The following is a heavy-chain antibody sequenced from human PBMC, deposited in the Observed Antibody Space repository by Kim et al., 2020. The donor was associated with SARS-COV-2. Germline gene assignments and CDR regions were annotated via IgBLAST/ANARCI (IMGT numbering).Heavy chain of an antibody. CDR2: IIPIFGTA. D-gene: IGHD3-10*01. J-gene: IGHJ6*02. Sequence: SVKVSCKASGGTFSSYAISWVRQAPGQGLEWMGGIIPIFGTANYAQKFQGRVTITADDSTSTAYMELSSLRSEDTAVYYCARGLNVLLWFGETRSSYYYYGMDVWGQGTTVTVSS. CDR3: ARGLNVLLWFGETRSSYYYYGMDV. V-gene: IGHV1-69*13. CDR1: GGTFSSYA.